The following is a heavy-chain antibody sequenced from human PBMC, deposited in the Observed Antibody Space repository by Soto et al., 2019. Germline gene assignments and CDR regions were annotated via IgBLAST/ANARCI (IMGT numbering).Heavy chain of an antibody. D-gene: IGHD2-2*01. J-gene: IGHJ4*02. CDR3: ARDHPTCSSTSCYYDY. CDR1: GGTFSSYA. V-gene: IGHV1-69*13. CDR2: IIPIFGTA. Sequence: SVKVSCKASGGTFSSYAISWVRQAPGQGLEWMGGIIPIFGTANYAQKFQGRVTITADESTSTAYMELSSLRSEDTAVYYCARDHPTCSSTSCYYDYWGQGTLVTVSS.